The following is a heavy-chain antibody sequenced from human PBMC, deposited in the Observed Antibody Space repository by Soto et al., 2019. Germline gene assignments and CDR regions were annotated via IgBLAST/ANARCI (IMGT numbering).Heavy chain of an antibody. D-gene: IGHD3-10*01. V-gene: IGHV3-74*01. CDR2: IDNAGTDS. CDR1: GFTLSGRS. J-gene: IGHJ6*04. Sequence: EVQLVESGGGLVQPGGSLRLSCAASGFTLSGRSMHWVRQAPGKGLVWVSGIDNAGTDSTYADSVKGRFTSSRDNAKIMLYLQMNSLRVDDAAVYYCARGWFGPDVWGKGTTVTVSS. CDR3: ARGWFGPDV.